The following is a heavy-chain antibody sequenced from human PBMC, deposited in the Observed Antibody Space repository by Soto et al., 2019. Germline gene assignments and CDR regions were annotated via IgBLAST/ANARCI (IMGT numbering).Heavy chain of an antibody. D-gene: IGHD3-22*01. V-gene: IGHV3-53*01. J-gene: IGHJ3*02. CDR1: GFTVSSNY. CDR3: VRDYYDTSGYPNTFDM. Sequence: GGSLRLSCAASGFTVSSNYMSWVRQAPGKGLEWVSVIYSGGSTYYADSVKGRFTISRDDAKNSLYLDLTRLRAEDTAVYFCVRDYYDTSGYPNTFDMWGQGTMVTVSS. CDR2: IYSGGST.